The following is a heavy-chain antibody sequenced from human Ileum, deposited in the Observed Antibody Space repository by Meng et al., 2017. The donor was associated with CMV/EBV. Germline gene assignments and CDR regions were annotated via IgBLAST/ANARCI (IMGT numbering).Heavy chain of an antibody. CDR3: ARSSYPYYFDY. Sequence: WAASGFSFRSYWMHWVRQAPGKGLVWVSRINNEGSDTVYADSVKGRFTTSRDNAKNTLYLQMNSLRAEDTAVYYCARSSYPYYFDYWGQGALVTVSS. D-gene: IGHD3-10*01. CDR2: INNEGSDT. CDR1: GFSFRSYW. V-gene: IGHV3-74*01. J-gene: IGHJ4*02.